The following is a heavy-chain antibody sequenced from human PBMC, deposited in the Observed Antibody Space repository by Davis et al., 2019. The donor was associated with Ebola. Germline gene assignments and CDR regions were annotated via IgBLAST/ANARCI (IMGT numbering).Heavy chain of an antibody. CDR1: GGSISSYY. Sequence: SETLSLTCTVSGGSISSYYWSWIRQPPGRGLEWIGSMHHSGTTYANLSLRRRATISVDTVKNQLSLKLSAVTAADTAVYYCARQGSGWYWWGDAFDVWGQGTAVRVSS. CDR3: ARQGSGWYWWGDAFDV. D-gene: IGHD6-19*01. V-gene: IGHV4-59*08. CDR2: MHHSGTT. J-gene: IGHJ3*01.